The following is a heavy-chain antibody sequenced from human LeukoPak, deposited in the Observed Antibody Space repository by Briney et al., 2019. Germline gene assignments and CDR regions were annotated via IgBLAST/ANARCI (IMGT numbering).Heavy chain of an antibody. Sequence: GSLRLSCAASGFTFSSYGMHWVRQAPGKGLEWVAVIWFDENNKHYGDSVKGRFTISRDNSKDTLSLQMNSLRAEDTAVYYCARSRSGWLIDFWGQGTLVTVSS. CDR1: GFTFSSYG. CDR2: IWFDENNK. D-gene: IGHD6-19*01. CDR3: ARSRSGWLIDF. V-gene: IGHV3-33*01. J-gene: IGHJ4*02.